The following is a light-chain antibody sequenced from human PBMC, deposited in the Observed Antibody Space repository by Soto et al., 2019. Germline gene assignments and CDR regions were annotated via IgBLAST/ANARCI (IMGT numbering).Light chain of an antibody. Sequence: TQSPVTVSVSPGERATLHCRASQSVSNNYLAWYQQKPGQAPRLLIYGASNRATGIPDRFSGSGSGTDFTLTISRLEPEDFAVYYCQQYGSSGTSGQGTKVDIK. V-gene: IGKV3-20*01. CDR1: QSVSNNY. CDR2: GAS. CDR3: QQYGSSGT. J-gene: IGKJ1*01.